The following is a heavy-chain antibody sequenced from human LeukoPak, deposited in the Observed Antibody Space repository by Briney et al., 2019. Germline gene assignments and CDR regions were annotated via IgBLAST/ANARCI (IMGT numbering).Heavy chain of an antibody. D-gene: IGHD6-19*01. V-gene: IGHV4-59*08. CDR2: IYYSGST. Sequence: SETLSLTCTVSGGSISTHYWSWIRQPPGKGLEWIGYIYYSGSTNYNPSLKSRVTISVDTSKNQFSLKLSSVTAADTAVYYCATAYSSGGLKWGQGTLVTVSS. J-gene: IGHJ4*02. CDR1: GGSISTHY. CDR3: ATAYSSGGLK.